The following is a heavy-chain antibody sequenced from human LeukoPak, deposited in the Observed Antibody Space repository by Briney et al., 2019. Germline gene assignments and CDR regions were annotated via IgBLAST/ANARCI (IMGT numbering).Heavy chain of an antibody. D-gene: IGHD4-17*01. V-gene: IGHV3-73*01. CDR3: TRGGNGDVGYYYGLDV. Sequence: PGGSLRLSCAASGFTFSGSGMHWVRQASGKGLEWVGRIRSKANSYATAYAASMKGRFTISRDDSKNTAYLQMNSLKTEDTAVYYCTRGGNGDVGYYYGLDVWGQGTTVTVSS. J-gene: IGHJ6*02. CDR2: IRSKANSYAT. CDR1: GFTFSGSG.